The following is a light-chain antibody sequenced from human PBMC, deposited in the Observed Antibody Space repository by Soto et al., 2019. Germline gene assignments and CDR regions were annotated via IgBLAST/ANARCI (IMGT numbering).Light chain of an antibody. CDR1: SSDVGGHNF. CDR2: EVT. Sequence: QSALTQPPSASGSPGQSVTISCTGTSSDVGGHNFVSWYQQHPGKAPKLMVYEVTKRPSGVPDRFSGSPSGNAASLTVSGLQARAEADSYCSSYASSNVVLFGGGTQLTVL. J-gene: IGLJ2*01. CDR3: SSYASSNVVL. V-gene: IGLV2-8*01.